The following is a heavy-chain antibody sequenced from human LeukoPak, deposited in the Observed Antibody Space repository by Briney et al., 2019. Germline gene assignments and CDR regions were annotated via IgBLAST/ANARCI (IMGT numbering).Heavy chain of an antibody. D-gene: IGHD2-21*01. V-gene: IGHV1-3*01. J-gene: IGHJ4*02. CDR3: ARDDCGDTCYPGGY. CDR2: INAGNGDT. CDR1: GYTFTKYV. Sequence: ASVKVSCKASGYTFTKYVVHWVRQAPGQRPEWMGWINAGNGDTKYSQNFQDRVTITRDTSANTAYMELSSLTSEDTALYYCARDDCGDTCYPGGYWGQGTLVTVSS.